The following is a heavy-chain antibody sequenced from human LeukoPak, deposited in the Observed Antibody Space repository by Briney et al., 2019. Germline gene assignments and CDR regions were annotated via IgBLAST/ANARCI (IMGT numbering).Heavy chain of an antibody. CDR2: INPNSGGT. Sequence: ASVKVSCKASGYTFTGYYMHWVRQAPGQGLEWMGRINPNSGGTNYAQKFQGRVNMTRDTSISTAYMELSRLRSDDTAVYYCARDPEGSSDAFDIWGQGTMVTVSS. CDR3: ARDPEGSSDAFDI. CDR1: GYTFTGYY. J-gene: IGHJ3*02. V-gene: IGHV1-2*06. D-gene: IGHD6-6*01.